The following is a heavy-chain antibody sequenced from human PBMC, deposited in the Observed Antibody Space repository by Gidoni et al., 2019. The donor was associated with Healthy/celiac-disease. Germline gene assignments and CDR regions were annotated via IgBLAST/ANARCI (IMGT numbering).Heavy chain of an antibody. J-gene: IGHJ3*02. D-gene: IGHD1-26*01. CDR2: IYYSGST. Sequence: QLQLQESGPGLVKPSETLSLTCTVSGGSISSSSSYWGWIRQPPGKGLEWIGSIYYSGSTYYNPSLKRRVTISVDTSKNQFSLKLSAVTAADTAVFYCARLPGSYGAFDIWGQGTMVTVS. CDR3: ARLPGSYGAFDI. V-gene: IGHV4-39*01. CDR1: GGSISSSSSY.